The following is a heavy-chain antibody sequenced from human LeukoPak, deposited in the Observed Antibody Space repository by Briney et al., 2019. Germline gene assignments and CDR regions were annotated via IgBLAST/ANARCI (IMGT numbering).Heavy chain of an antibody. V-gene: IGHV3-33*01. CDR2: IRYDGSNK. CDR1: GFTFSSYG. J-gene: IGHJ3*02. D-gene: IGHD1-20*01. CDR3: ARGVNNWDDSADAFDI. Sequence: PGKSLRLSCAASGFTFSSYGMHWVRQAPGKGLEWVAFIRYDGSNKYYADSVKGRITISRDNAKNSLYLQMNSLRAEDTALYHCARGVNNWDDSADAFDIWGQGTMVTVSS.